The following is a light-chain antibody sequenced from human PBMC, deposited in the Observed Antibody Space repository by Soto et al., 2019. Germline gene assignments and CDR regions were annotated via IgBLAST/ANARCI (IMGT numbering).Light chain of an antibody. J-gene: IGKJ1*01. CDR1: QSVSSY. CDR2: DAS. Sequence: EIVLTQSPATLSLSPGERATLSCRASQSVSSYLAWYQQKPGQAPRLLIYDASNRATGIPARFSGSGSGTDFTLTISSLEHEDFAVYYCQQRGTWPWTFGQGTKVEIK. V-gene: IGKV3-11*01. CDR3: QQRGTWPWT.